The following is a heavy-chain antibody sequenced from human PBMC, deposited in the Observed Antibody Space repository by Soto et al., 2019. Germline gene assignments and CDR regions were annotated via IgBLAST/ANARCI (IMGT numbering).Heavy chain of an antibody. Sequence: QVQLVQSGAEVKKTGDSVKVSCKASGYTFTSYYMHWVRQAPGQGLEWMGIINPSGGSTSYAQKFQGRVTMTRDTSTSTVYMELSRLRSEDTAVYYCASELLRRDYYGSGSYYTWFDPWGQGTLVTVSS. CDR1: GYTFTSYY. J-gene: IGHJ5*02. CDR3: ASELLRRDYYGSGSYYTWFDP. V-gene: IGHV1-46*01. D-gene: IGHD3-10*01. CDR2: INPSGGST.